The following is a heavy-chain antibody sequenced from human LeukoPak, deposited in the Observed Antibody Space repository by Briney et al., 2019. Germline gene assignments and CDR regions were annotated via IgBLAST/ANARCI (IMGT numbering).Heavy chain of an antibody. CDR1: GFTFSTYG. CDR2: IRYDGNNK. CDR3: ATDYGDYDRWFGP. V-gene: IGHV3-30*02. D-gene: IGHD4-17*01. J-gene: IGHJ5*02. Sequence: GGSLRLSCTASGFTFSTYGMHWVRQAPSKGLEWVAFIRYDGNNKYYADSVKGRFTISRDNSKNMLYLQMNSLRAEDAAVYYCATDYGDYDRWFGPWGQGTLVTVSS.